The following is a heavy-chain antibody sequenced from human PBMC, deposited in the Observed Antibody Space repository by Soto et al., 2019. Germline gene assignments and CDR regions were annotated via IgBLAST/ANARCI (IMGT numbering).Heavy chain of an antibody. CDR1: GGTFSSYT. Sequence: QVQLVQSGAEVKKPGSSVNVSCKASGGTFSSYTISWVRQAPGQGLEWMGRIIPILGIANYAQKFQGRVTITADKSTSTAYMELSSLRSEDTAVYYCARVERLVEGWFDPWGQGTLVTVSS. CDR2: IIPILGIA. V-gene: IGHV1-69*02. D-gene: IGHD2-15*01. J-gene: IGHJ5*02. CDR3: ARVERLVEGWFDP.